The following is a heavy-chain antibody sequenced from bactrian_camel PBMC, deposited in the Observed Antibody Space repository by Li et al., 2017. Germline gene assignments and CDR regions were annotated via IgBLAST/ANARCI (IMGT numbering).Heavy chain of an antibody. D-gene: IGHD3*01. CDR3: ALDFRSTMCVRFLDWHGSDADFRY. J-gene: IGHJ6*01. CDR2: IDQDGGT. Sequence: DVQLVESGGGSVQSGGSMRLSCVVSGGRFSDFALAWFRQAPGKEREGVAYIDQDGGTDYTYSVAGRFTISRENAKNTLYLQMNSLKFDDTAMYSSALDFRSTMCVRFLDWHGSDADFRYRGQGTQVTVS. CDR1: GGRFSDFA. V-gene: IGHV3S67*01.